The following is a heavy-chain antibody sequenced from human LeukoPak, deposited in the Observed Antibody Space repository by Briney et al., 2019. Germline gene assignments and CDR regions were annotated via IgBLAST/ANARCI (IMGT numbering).Heavy chain of an antibody. CDR1: GYTFSDYY. V-gene: IGHV1-24*01. J-gene: IGHJ4*02. Sequence: GASVKVSCTASGYTFSDYYMHWVRQAPGKGLEWMGGFDPEDGETIYAQKFQGRVTMTEDTSTDTAYMELSSLRSEDTAVYYCATDSYGYSSSWYPDWGQGTLVTVSS. D-gene: IGHD6-13*01. CDR2: FDPEDGET. CDR3: ATDSYGYSSSWYPD.